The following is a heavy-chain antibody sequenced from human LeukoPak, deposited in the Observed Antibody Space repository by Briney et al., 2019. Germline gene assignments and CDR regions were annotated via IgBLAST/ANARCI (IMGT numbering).Heavy chain of an antibody. CDR2: ISSGGSTI. Sequence: PGGSLRLSCAASGFTFSSYWMHWVRQAPGKGLEWVSYISSGGSTIYYADSLKGRFTISRDNAKNSLYLQMNSLRAEDTAVYYCAREGSIKDAFDIWGQGTMVTVSS. CDR1: GFTFSSYW. D-gene: IGHD2/OR15-2a*01. V-gene: IGHV3-48*04. J-gene: IGHJ3*02. CDR3: AREGSIKDAFDI.